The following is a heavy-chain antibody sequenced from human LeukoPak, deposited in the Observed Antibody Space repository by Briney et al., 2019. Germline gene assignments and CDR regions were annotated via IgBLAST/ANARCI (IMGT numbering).Heavy chain of an antibody. CDR3: ARIAAAGTAASINWFDP. Sequence: SETLSLTCVVYGGSFSGYYWGWIRQPPGKGLEWIGEINHSGSTSYNPSLKSRVTISIDTSKNHFSLKLSSVTAADTAVYYCARIAAAGTAASINWFDPWGQGTLVTVSS. J-gene: IGHJ5*02. CDR2: INHSGST. CDR1: GGSFSGYY. D-gene: IGHD6-13*01. V-gene: IGHV4-34*01.